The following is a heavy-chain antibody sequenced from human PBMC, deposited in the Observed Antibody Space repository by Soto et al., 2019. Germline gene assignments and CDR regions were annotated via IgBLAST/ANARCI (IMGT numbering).Heavy chain of an antibody. CDR2: IYYSGST. Sequence: SETLSLTCTVSGGSISSWGYYWSWIRQHPGKGLEWIGYIYYSGSTYYNPSLKSRVTISVDTPKNQFSLKLSSVTAADTAVYYCATGIVDTAMVYWYFDLWGRGTLVTVS. CDR3: ATGIVDTAMVYWYFDL. V-gene: IGHV4-31*03. CDR1: GGSISSWGYY. D-gene: IGHD5-18*01. J-gene: IGHJ2*01.